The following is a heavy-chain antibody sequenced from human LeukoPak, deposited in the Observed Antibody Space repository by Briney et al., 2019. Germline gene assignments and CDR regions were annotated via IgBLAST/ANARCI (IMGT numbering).Heavy chain of an antibody. J-gene: IGHJ4*02. Sequence: GGSLRLSCAASGFTFSSYGMHWVRQAPGKGLEWVAVIWYDGSNKYYVDSVKGRFTISRDNSKSTLYLQMNSLRAEDTAVYYCTFFGDYGDDSWGQGTLVTVSS. CDR3: TFFGDYGDDS. V-gene: IGHV3-33*01. CDR1: GFTFSSYG. CDR2: IWYDGSNK. D-gene: IGHD4-17*01.